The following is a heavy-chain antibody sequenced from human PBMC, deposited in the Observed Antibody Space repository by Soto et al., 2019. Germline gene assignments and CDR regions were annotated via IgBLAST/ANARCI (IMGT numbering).Heavy chain of an antibody. J-gene: IGHJ4*02. D-gene: IGHD6-13*01. CDR1: GYAFIDYA. V-gene: IGHV1-3*01. CDR3: GRDSWYLPGISLAY. CDR2: INPANGDT. Sequence: QVQLVQSGAEVEKPGASVKVSCKASGYAFIDYAMHSVRQAPGQRPEWMGWINPANGDTRYSPNFQGRVTMTRDTSTNTVYMELRSLRPADTASYYCGRDSWYLPGISLAYWGPGDLVTVSS.